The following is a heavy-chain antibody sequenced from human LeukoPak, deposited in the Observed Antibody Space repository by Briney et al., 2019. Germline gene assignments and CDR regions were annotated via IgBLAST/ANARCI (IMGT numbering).Heavy chain of an antibody. V-gene: IGHV4-39*02. CDR3: AREGTLIAAGGFDY. Sequence: PSETLSLTCTVSGGSINSSSSYWGGVRQPPGKGREGFGSIYYSGSPYHNPSLKSPVTISVDTSKNQFSLKLTSVTAADTAVYYCAREGTLIAAGGFDYWGQGTLVTVSS. D-gene: IGHD6-13*01. CDR2: IYYSGSP. J-gene: IGHJ4*02. CDR1: GGSINSSSSY.